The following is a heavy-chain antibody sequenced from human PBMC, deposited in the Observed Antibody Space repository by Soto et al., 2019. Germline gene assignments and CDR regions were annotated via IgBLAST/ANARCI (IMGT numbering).Heavy chain of an antibody. D-gene: IGHD2-2*01. CDR3: AHCRGGVASF. Sequence: QITLNESGPTLVKPTQTLTLTCTFSGFSLSTRDVGVGWIRQPPGEALEWLGVVYWDDSKTYSPSLESGLTITKDTSKTQVVLRMPKMDPVDTATYYCAHCRGGVASFWGQGTLVTVSS. CDR2: VYWDDSK. CDR1: GFSLSTRDVG. J-gene: IGHJ4*02. V-gene: IGHV2-5*02.